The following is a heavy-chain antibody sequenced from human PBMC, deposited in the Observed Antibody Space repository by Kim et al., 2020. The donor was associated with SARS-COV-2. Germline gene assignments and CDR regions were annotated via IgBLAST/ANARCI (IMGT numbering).Heavy chain of an antibody. Sequence: GESLKISCKASGYTFSTYWITWVRQMPGKGLEWMGRIDPSDSYTRYSESFRGHITMSVDKSIDTAYLKWGSLEASDSAMYYCARPMVRSNQVVFGSYDTWGQGTRVTVSS. V-gene: IGHV5-10-1*01. CDR1: GYTFSTYW. CDR2: IDPSDSYT. CDR3: ARPMVRSNQVVFGSYDT. D-gene: IGHD2-15*01. J-gene: IGHJ3*02.